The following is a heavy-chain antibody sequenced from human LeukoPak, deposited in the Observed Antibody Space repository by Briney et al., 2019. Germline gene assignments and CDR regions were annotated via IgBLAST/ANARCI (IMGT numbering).Heavy chain of an antibody. CDR1: EYTFTGYH. J-gene: IGHJ4*02. D-gene: IGHD1-26*01. CDR3: ATRPYSGTSFDY. V-gene: IGHV1-2*02. CDR2: INPNSGGT. Sequence: ASVRVSCKASEYTFTGYHIHWVRQAPGQGLEWMGWINPNSGGTNYAQKFQGRVTMTRDTSISTAYMELSRLRSDDTAVYYCATRPYSGTSFDYWGQGTLVTVSS.